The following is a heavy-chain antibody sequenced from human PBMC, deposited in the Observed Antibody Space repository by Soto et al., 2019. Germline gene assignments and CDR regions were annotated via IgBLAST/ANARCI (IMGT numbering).Heavy chain of an antibody. Sequence: EVQLVESGGGVVRPGGSLRLSCAASGFTFDDHGMTWVRQAPGKGLEWVSGITWNGATTGYADSVKGRFTISRDNAKNSLYVQMNSMRVEDTALYYCARDGGVVVAVDAFDVWGQGTMVTVSS. V-gene: IGHV3-20*04. CDR3: ARDGGVVVAVDAFDV. J-gene: IGHJ3*01. CDR1: GFTFDDHG. CDR2: ITWNGATT. D-gene: IGHD6-19*01.